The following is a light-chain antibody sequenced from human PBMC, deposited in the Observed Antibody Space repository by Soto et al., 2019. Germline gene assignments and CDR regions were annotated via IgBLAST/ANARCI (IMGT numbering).Light chain of an antibody. J-gene: IGLJ1*01. CDR1: SSDVGGYDY. CDR2: EVN. Sequence: QSALTQPPSASGSPGQSVTISCTGTSSDVGGYDYVSWYQQHPGKAPELIIYEVNKRPSGVPDRFSGSKSGNTASLTVSGLQAEDEADYSCNSYSGSNNFVVFGTGTKVTVL. CDR3: NSYSGSNNFVV. V-gene: IGLV2-8*01.